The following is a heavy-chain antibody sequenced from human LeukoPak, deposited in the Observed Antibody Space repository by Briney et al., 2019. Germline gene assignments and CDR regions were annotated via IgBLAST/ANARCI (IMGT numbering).Heavy chain of an antibody. CDR2: IRYDGSNK. J-gene: IGHJ6*03. CDR3: AKAVYSSYYYMDV. D-gene: IGHD2-21*01. Sequence: GGSLRLSCAASGFTFSSDGMHWVRQAPGKGLEWVAFIRYDGSNKYYADSVKGRFTISRDNSKNTLYLQMNSLRAEDTAVYYCAKAVYSSYYYMDVWGKGTTVTVSS. V-gene: IGHV3-30*02. CDR1: GFTFSSDG.